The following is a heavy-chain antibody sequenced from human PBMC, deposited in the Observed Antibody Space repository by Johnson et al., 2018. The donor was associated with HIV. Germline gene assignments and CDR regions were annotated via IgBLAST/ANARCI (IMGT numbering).Heavy chain of an antibody. J-gene: IGHJ3*02. V-gene: IGHV3-30-3*01. Sequence: QVQLVESGGGVVQPGRSLRLSCAASAFSFSNYPMHWVRQAPGKGLEWVAIISYDGSNKYYADSVKGRFTISRDNAKNSLYLQMNSLRAEDTALYYCAKDGGRGATGAFDIWGQGTMVTVSS. CDR1: AFSFSNYP. D-gene: IGHD1-26*01. CDR2: ISYDGSNK. CDR3: AKDGGRGATGAFDI.